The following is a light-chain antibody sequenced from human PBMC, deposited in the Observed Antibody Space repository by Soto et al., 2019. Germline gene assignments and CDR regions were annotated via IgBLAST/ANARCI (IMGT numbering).Light chain of an antibody. CDR2: TPS. J-gene: IGKJ3*01. Sequence: DIQMTQSPSSLPAPVGDRVTITCRASQGITQDLARYQQKPGKVPNLLIHTPSTLQSRVPSRFSGSGYGTDFTLTISSLQPADVATYYCQKYNSAPYTVGPGTKVDS. CDR3: QKYNSAPYT. CDR1: QGITQD. V-gene: IGKV1-27*01.